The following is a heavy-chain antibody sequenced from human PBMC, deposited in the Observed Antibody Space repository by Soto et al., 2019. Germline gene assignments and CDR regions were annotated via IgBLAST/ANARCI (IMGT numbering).Heavy chain of an antibody. CDR3: ARATIFGVIIDYALDL. CDR2: IDPGDSLA. CDR1: GYSFVTYW. V-gene: IGHV5-10-1*01. D-gene: IGHD3-3*01. J-gene: IGHJ6*02. Sequence: GESLKISCQASGYSFVTYWIHWVRQVPGKGLEWLGRIDPGDSLATYNPSFEDHVVISTDKSVNTAYLHWNTLHASDTGIYYCARATIFGVIIDYALDLWGQGTSVTVSS.